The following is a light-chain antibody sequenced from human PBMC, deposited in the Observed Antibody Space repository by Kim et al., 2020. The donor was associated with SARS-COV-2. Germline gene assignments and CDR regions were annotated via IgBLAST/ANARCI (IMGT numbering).Light chain of an antibody. V-gene: IGLV1-40*01. CDR1: SSNIGAGYD. J-gene: IGLJ3*02. Sequence: QGVTIARTGSSSNIGAGYDVHWYQQLPGPAPKLLIYGNSNRPSGVPDRFSGSKSGTSASLAITGLQAEDEADYYCQSYDSSLSGWVFGGGTQLTVL. CDR3: QSYDSSLSGWV. CDR2: GNS.